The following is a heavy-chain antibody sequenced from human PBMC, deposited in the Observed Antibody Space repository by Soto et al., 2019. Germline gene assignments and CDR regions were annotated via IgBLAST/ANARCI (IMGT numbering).Heavy chain of an antibody. Sequence: QVQLVQSGAEVKKPGSSMKVSCKTSGGTFSRNVISWVRQAPGQGLEWMGGIIPLSGTANYAQQFQGRVAITADESTSTAYMELNSLRSEDAAVYYCARASNTSAYYIPYGLDVWGPGTTVTVSS. CDR2: IIPLSGTA. V-gene: IGHV1-69*12. CDR3: ARASNTSAYYIPYGLDV. J-gene: IGHJ6*02. D-gene: IGHD3-22*01. CDR1: GGTFSRNV.